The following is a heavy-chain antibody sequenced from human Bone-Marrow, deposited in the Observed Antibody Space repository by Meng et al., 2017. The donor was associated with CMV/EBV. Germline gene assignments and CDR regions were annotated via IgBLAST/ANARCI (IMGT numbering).Heavy chain of an antibody. D-gene: IGHD2-2*01. CDR2: ISSSGSTI. V-gene: IGHV3-48*04. CDR3: ARDVREYCSSTSCYYSYYGMDV. J-gene: IGHJ6*02. CDR1: GFTFSIYT. Sequence: GGSLRLSWAASGFTFSIYTINWVRQAPGKVLEWVSYISSSGSTIYYADSVKGRFTISRDNAKNSLYLQMNSLRAEDTAVYYCARDVREYCSSTSCYYSYYGMDVWGQGTTVTVSS.